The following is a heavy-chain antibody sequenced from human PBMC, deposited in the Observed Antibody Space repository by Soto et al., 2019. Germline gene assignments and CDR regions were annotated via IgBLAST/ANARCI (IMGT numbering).Heavy chain of an antibody. CDR1: GCPFSSYA. CDR2: ISGSGGST. CDR3: AKDPNYYDSSGYS. J-gene: IGHJ5*02. D-gene: IGHD3-22*01. Sequence: GGSLRLSCAASGCPFSSYAMSWVRQAPGKGLEWVSAISGSGGSTYYADSVKGRFTISRGNSKNTLYLQMNSLRAEDTAVYYCAKDPNYYDSSGYSWSQGTLVTVSS. V-gene: IGHV3-23*01.